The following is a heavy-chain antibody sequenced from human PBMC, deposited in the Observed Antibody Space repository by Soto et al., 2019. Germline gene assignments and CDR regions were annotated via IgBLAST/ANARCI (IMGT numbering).Heavy chain of an antibody. Sequence: PGGSLRLSCAASVFTFSSYAMSWVRQTPGKGLEWVSAISAGGGSTYYADSVKGRFTISRDNSKNTLYLQMNSLRAEDTAVYYCAKVAGGSCYTQIDYWGQGTLVTVS. V-gene: IGHV3-23*01. CDR2: ISAGGGST. D-gene: IGHD2-15*01. CDR1: VFTFSSYA. CDR3: AKVAGGSCYTQIDY. J-gene: IGHJ4*02.